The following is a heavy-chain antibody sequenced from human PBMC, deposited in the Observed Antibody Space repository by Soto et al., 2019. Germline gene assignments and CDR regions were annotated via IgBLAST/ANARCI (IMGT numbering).Heavy chain of an antibody. J-gene: IGHJ4*02. CDR2: ISGSGGST. V-gene: IGHV3-23*01. CDR1: GFTFSSYA. D-gene: IGHD1-26*01. Sequence: EVQLLESGGGLVQPGGSLRLSCAASGFTFSSYAMSWVRQAPGKGLEWVSAISGSGGSTYYADSVKGRFTISRDNSKNKLYLQMNSLRAEYTAVYYCAKVRGGCYYPFDYWGQGTLVTVSS. CDR3: AKVRGGCYYPFDY.